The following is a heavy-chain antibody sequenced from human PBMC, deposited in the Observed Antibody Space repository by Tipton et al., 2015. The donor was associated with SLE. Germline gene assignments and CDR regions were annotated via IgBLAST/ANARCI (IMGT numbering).Heavy chain of an antibody. D-gene: IGHD3-10*01. V-gene: IGHV4-4*08. CDR2: IYTSGST. J-gene: IGHJ5*02. CDR1: GGSITSYY. Sequence: TLSLTCTVSGGSITSYYWSWIRQSPGKGLEWIGYIYTSGSTNYNPPLKSRVTISADTSKNQFSLKLSSVTAADTAVYYCASGGYGSGSHYLGGWFDPWGRGTLVTVSS. CDR3: ASGGYGSGSHYLGGWFDP.